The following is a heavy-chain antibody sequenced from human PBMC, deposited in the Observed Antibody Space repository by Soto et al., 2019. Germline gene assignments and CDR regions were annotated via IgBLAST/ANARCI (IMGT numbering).Heavy chain of an antibody. CDR3: ARRGYCSGGSCPLGFDY. J-gene: IGHJ4*02. CDR1: GNTFTTYY. V-gene: IGHV1-46*03. Sequence: QVQLVQSGAEVKKPGASVKVPCKASGNTFTTYYVHWVRQAPGQGLEWMGVINPRDGGTSYAQKFQGRVTMTGDTSTGTVYMELSSVRSEDTAMYYCARRGYCSGGSCPLGFDYWGQGTLVTVSS. CDR2: INPRDGGT. D-gene: IGHD2-15*01.